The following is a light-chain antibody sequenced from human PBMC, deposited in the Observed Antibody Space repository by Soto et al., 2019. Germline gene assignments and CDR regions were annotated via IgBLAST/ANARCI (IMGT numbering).Light chain of an antibody. CDR1: QSVSHN. CDR3: QQYGSSPRT. V-gene: IGKV3-15*01. J-gene: IGKJ1*01. Sequence: ETLMTQSPATLSVSPGERATLSCRASQSVSHNLAWYQQKPGQAPRLLFYGASTRATGIPARFSGSGSGTDFTLTISSLQSEDFAVYYCQQYGSSPRTFGQGTKVEIK. CDR2: GAS.